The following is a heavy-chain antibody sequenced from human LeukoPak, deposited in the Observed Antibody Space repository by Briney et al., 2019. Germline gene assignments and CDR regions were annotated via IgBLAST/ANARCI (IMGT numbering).Heavy chain of an antibody. CDR1: GGSISSSSYY. D-gene: IGHD3-10*01. V-gene: IGHV4-39*07. CDR3: ARGKWFRELTPYYYYSYYMDV. Sequence: PSETLSLTCTVSGGSISSSSYYWGWIRQPPGKGLEWIGSIYYSGSTYYNPSLRSRVTISVDTSKNQFSLKLSSVIAADTAVYYCARGKWFRELTPYYYYSYYMDVWGKGTTVTVSS. CDR2: IYYSGST. J-gene: IGHJ6*03.